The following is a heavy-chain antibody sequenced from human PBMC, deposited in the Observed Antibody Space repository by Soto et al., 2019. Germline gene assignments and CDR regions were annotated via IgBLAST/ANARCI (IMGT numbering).Heavy chain of an antibody. J-gene: IGHJ6*02. CDR3: ARDEVQLGGPYYYGMDV. D-gene: IGHD1-1*01. V-gene: IGHV1-69*12. Sequence: QVQLVQSGAAVKKPGSSVKVSCKASGGTFSSYAISWVRQAPGQGLEWMGGIIPIFGTANYAQKFQGRVTITADESTSTAYMELSSLRSEDTAVYYCARDEVQLGGPYYYGMDVWGQGTTVTVSS. CDR1: GGTFSSYA. CDR2: IIPIFGTA.